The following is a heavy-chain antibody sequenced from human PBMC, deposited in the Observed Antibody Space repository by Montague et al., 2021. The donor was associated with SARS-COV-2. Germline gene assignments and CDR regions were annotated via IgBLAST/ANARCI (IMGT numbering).Heavy chain of an antibody. Sequence: SETLSLTCAVYGGSFSDYHWTWCRQSPGEGLEWMGQINYGGSTKYNPSPKSRVTISIDTSKNQFSLKLTSVTAADTAVYYYARGASGHWGQGTLVTVSS. J-gene: IGHJ4*02. CDR3: ARGASGH. CDR1: GGSFSDYH. V-gene: IGHV4-34*01. CDR2: INYGGST. D-gene: IGHD1-1*01.